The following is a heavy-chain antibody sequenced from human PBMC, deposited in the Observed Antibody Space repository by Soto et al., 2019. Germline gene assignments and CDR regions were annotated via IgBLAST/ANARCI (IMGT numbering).Heavy chain of an antibody. CDR1: GFTFSSYA. J-gene: IGHJ6*02. CDR2: ISYDGSNK. Sequence: PGGSLRLSCAASGFTFSSYAMHWVRQAPGKGLEWVAVISYDGSNKYYADSVKGRFTISRDNSKNTLYLQMNSLRAEDTAVYYCASTPLLLHDCSGGSCYSEPYYYGMDVWGQGTTVTVSS. CDR3: ASTPLLLHDCSGGSCYSEPYYYGMDV. D-gene: IGHD2-15*01. V-gene: IGHV3-30-3*01.